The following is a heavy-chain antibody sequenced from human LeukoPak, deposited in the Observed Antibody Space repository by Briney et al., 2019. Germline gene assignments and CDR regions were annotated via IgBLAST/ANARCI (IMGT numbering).Heavy chain of an antibody. Sequence: GGSPRLSCAASGFTFSSYGMHWVRQAPGKGLEWVAVSNTGFNASYPSLKSRVIVSIDTSKNQFSLKLTSVTAADTAVYCVRDDHDYDTTGFYHFDYWGQGALVTVSS. CDR2: SNTGFNA. V-gene: IGHV3-30*03. D-gene: IGHD3-9*01. J-gene: IGHJ4*02. CDR1: GFTFSSYG. CDR3: RDDHDYDTTGFYHFDY.